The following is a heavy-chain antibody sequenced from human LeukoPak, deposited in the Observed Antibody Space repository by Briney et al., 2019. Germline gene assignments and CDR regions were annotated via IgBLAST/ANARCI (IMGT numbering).Heavy chain of an antibody. CDR2: INHSGST. D-gene: IGHD3-9*01. CDR1: GGSFSGYY. V-gene: IGHV4-34*01. J-gene: IGHJ4*02. Sequence: PSETLSLTCAVYGGSFSGYYWSWIRQPPGKGLEWIGEINHSGSTNYNPSLKSRVTISVDTSKNQFSLKLSSVTAADTAVYYCARGRLTYDILTGYYTYWGQGTLVTVSS. CDR3: ARGRLTYDILTGYYTY.